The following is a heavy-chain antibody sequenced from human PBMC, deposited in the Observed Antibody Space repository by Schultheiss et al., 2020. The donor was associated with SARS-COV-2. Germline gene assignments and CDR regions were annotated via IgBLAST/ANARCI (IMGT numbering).Heavy chain of an antibody. D-gene: IGHD6-13*01. CDR1: GFTFSSYA. CDR3: ARDPSSSSWSYYYYGMDV. V-gene: IGHV3-21*01. Sequence: GGSLRLSCAASGFTFSSYAMSWVRQAPGKGLEWVSAISSSSSYIYYADSVKGRFTISRDNAKNSLYLQMNSLRAEDTAVYYCARDPSSSSWSYYYYGMDVWGQATTVTVSS. CDR2: ISSSSSYI. J-gene: IGHJ6*02.